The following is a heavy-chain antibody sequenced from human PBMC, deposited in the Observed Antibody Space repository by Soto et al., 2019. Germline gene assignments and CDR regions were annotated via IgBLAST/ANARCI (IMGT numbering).Heavy chain of an antibody. CDR3: GRGLPPKGGDY. CDR1: GGSFSGYY. Sequence: PSETLSLTCAVYGGSFSGYYWSWIRQPPGKGLEWIGEINHYGTTNYNPSLKSRVTISIDTSKNQFSLRLTSVTAAVTAVYYCGRGLPPKGGDYWGNGTLVTSPQ. CDR2: INHYGTT. V-gene: IGHV4-34*01. J-gene: IGHJ4*01. D-gene: IGHD3-16*01.